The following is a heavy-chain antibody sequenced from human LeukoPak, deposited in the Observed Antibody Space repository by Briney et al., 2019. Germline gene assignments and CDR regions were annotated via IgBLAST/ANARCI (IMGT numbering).Heavy chain of an antibody. Sequence: SETLSLTCTVSGGSISSHYWSWIRQPPGKGLEWVGYIYFSGSTTYNPSLKSRVTISVDTSKNQFSLKLSSVTAADTAVYYCARQDGDYYDSSGYQIRWFDPWGQGTLVTVSS. CDR2: IYFSGST. V-gene: IGHV4-59*11. D-gene: IGHD3-22*01. J-gene: IGHJ5*02. CDR1: GGSISSHY. CDR3: ARQDGDYYDSSGYQIRWFDP.